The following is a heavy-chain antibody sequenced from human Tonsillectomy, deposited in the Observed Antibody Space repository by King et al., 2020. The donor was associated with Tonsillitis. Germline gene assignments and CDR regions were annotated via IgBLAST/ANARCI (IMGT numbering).Heavy chain of an antibody. V-gene: IGHV3-23*04. D-gene: IGHD3-10*01. CDR2: ISGSGGST. CDR1: GFTFSSYA. J-gene: IGHJ6*02. Sequence: VQLVESGGGLVQPGGSLRLSCAASGFTFSSYAMSWVRQAPGKGLEWVSAISGSGGSTYYADSVKGRFTISRDNSKNTLYLQMNSLRAEDTAVYYCAKDLNDYYGSGSRPVYYYGMDVWGQGTTVTVSS. CDR3: AKDLNDYYGSGSRPVYYYGMDV.